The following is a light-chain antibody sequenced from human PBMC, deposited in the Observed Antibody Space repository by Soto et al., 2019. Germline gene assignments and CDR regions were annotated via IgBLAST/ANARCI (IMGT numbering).Light chain of an antibody. CDR1: QSASSN. Sequence: EIVMTQSPATLSVSPGERVTLSCRASQSASSNIAWYQQKSGQAPRLLIYAAATRATGIPARFSGRGSGTDFTLTISSLQSEDVAVYYCKQYDDWPPSWTFGQGTKVEIK. V-gene: IGKV3-15*01. CDR3: KQYDDWPPSWT. CDR2: AAA. J-gene: IGKJ1*01.